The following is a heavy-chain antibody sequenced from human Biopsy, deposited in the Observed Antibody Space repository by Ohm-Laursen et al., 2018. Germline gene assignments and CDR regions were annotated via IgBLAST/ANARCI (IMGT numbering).Heavy chain of an antibody. CDR2: FFHSGST. V-gene: IGHV4-31*03. CDR1: GGSISSGPSY. Sequence: SETLSLTCIVSGGSISSGPSYWSWIRQHPGRGLEWIGYFFHSGSTYYNPSLKSRVIISVDESKNQFSLNLSSVTAADTAVYYCAGGGASSQPFDYWGQGTLVTVSS. CDR3: AGGGASSQPFDY. J-gene: IGHJ4*02. D-gene: IGHD6-13*01.